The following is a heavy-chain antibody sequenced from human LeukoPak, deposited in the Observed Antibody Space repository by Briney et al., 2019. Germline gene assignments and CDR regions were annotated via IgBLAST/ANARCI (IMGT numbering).Heavy chain of an antibody. D-gene: IGHD3-9*01. Sequence: TLSLTCTVSGGSISSGDYYWSWIRQPPGKGLEWIGYIYYSGSTYYNPSLKSRVTISVDTSKNQFSLKLSSVTAADTAVYYCARNYDILTGYDYWGQGTLVTVSS. CDR1: GGSISSGDYY. CDR3: ARNYDILTGYDY. J-gene: IGHJ4*02. CDR2: IYYSGST. V-gene: IGHV4-30-4*01.